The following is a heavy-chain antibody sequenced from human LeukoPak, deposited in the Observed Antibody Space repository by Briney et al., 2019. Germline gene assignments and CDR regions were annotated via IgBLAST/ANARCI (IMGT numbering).Heavy chain of an antibody. V-gene: IGHV1-69*13. CDR1: GGTFSSYA. CDR3: ASYTLDYYGSGSKGFDP. J-gene: IGHJ5*02. D-gene: IGHD3-10*01. Sequence: GASVKVSCKASGGTFSSYAISWVRQAPGQGLEWMGGIIPIFGTANYAQKFQGRVTITADESTSTAYMELSSLRSEDTAVYYCASYTLDYYGSGSKGFDPWGQGTLVTVSS. CDR2: IIPIFGTA.